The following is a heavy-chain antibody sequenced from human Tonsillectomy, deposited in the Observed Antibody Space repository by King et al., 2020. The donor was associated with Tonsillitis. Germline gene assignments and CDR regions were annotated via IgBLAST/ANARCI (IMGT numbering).Heavy chain of an antibody. Sequence: VQLVESGGGLVQPGRSLRLSCAASGFTFDDYAMHWVRQAPGKGLEWVSGISWNSGSIGYADSVKGRFTISRDNAKNSLYLQMNSLRADDTALYYCAKAKGRTVGATIRTDAFDIWGQGTMVTVSS. CDR1: GFTFDDYA. CDR3: AKAKGRTVGATIRTDAFDI. CDR2: ISWNSGSI. V-gene: IGHV3-9*01. D-gene: IGHD1-26*01. J-gene: IGHJ3*02.